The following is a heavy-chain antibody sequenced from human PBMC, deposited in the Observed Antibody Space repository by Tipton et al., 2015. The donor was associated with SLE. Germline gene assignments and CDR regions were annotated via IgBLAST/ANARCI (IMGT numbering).Heavy chain of an antibody. CDR2: IYYSGST. J-gene: IGHJ4*02. Sequence: TLSLTCTVSGGSISSSSYYWGWIRQPPGKGLEWIGRIYYSGSTYYNPSLKSRATISVDTSKNQFSLKLSSVTAADTAVYYCAIRGVVTGYFDYWGQGTLVTVSS. V-gene: IGHV4-39*07. CDR1: GGSISSSSYY. CDR3: AIRGVVTGYFDY. D-gene: IGHD3-3*01.